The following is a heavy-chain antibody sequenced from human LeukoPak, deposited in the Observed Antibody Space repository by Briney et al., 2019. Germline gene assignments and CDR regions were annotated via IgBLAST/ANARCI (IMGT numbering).Heavy chain of an antibody. D-gene: IGHD3-10*01. CDR2: IRSKAYGGTT. CDR3: SRQTDYYGSGSYPDV. Sequence: KPGGSLRLSCTASGFTFGDHAINWVRQAPGKGLEWVGFIRSKAYGGTTEYAASVKDRFTISRDDSTSIAYLHMNSLKTEDTAVYYCSRQTDYYGSGSYPDVWGQGTTVTVSS. CDR1: GFTFGDHA. J-gene: IGHJ6*02. V-gene: IGHV3-49*04.